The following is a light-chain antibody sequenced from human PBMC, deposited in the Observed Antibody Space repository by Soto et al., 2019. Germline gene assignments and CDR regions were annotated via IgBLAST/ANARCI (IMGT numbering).Light chain of an antibody. CDR1: SGDVGGYNF. J-gene: IGLJ2*01. CDR2: DVD. Sequence: QSALTQPASVSGSPGQSITISWTGTSGDVGGYNFVSWYQQHPGKAPRLMIFDVDNRPSGVSTRFSGSKSGNTASLTISGLQAEDEADYYCCSYSGSSTIVVFGGGTQLTVL. CDR3: CSYSGSSTIVV. V-gene: IGLV2-14*03.